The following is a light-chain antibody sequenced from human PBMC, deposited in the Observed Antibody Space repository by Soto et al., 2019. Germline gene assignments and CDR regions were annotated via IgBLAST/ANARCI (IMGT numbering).Light chain of an antibody. CDR2: DAS. V-gene: IGKV1-5*01. J-gene: IGKJ5*01. CDR1: QSVSNY. Sequence: DIQMTQSPSTLSASVGDRVTITCRASQSVSNYLAWYQQKPGKAPKLLIYDASSLESGVPSRFSGSGSGTEFTLTISSLQPEDFATYYCLQHNSYPFTFGQGTRLEIK. CDR3: LQHNSYPFT.